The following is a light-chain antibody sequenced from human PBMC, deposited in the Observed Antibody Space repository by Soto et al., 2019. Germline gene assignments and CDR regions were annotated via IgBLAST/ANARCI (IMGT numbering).Light chain of an antibody. CDR2: EVS. Sequence: QSALTQPASVSGSPGQSITIHCTGASSDVGSYNLVSWYQQHPGKAPKLMIYEVSRRPSGISNRFSGSKSGNTASLTISGLQAEDEADYYCCSYAGSPTFVIFGGGTKLTVL. CDR1: SSDVGSYNL. CDR3: CSYAGSPTFVI. J-gene: IGLJ2*01. V-gene: IGLV2-23*02.